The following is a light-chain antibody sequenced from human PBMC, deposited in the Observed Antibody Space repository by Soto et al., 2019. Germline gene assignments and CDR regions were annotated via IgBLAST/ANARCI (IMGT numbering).Light chain of an antibody. CDR3: LLYYSGGAHI. Sequence: CASSTGPVTNIHFANWFQQVPGQAPRALIYSTTNKHSWTPARFSGSLLGGKAALTLSDVQPEDEAEYYCLLYYSGGAHIFGGGTKLTVL. J-gene: IGLJ2*01. CDR2: STT. CDR1: TGPVTNIHF. V-gene: IGLV7-43*01.